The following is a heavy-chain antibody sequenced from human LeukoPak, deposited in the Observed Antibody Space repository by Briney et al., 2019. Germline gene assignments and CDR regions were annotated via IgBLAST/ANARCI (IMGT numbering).Heavy chain of an antibody. Sequence: KSSETLSLTCTVSGGSISSYYWSWIRQPPRKGLEWIGYIYYSGSTNYNPSLKSRVTISVDTSRNQFSLKLSSVTAADTAVYYCARGEGVATANDYWGQGTLVTVSS. D-gene: IGHD5-12*01. J-gene: IGHJ4*02. CDR1: GGSISSYY. CDR2: IYYSGST. CDR3: ARGEGVATANDY. V-gene: IGHV4-59*01.